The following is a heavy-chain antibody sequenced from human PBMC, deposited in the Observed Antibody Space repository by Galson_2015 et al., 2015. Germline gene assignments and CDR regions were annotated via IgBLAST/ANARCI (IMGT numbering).Heavy chain of an antibody. CDR2: IKQGGSEK. J-gene: IGHJ4*02. CDR3: ARLDRGLSYGFDY. CDR1: GFIFNKYW. Sequence: CAASGFIFNKYWMSWVRQAPGKGLEWVANIKQGGSEKYYVDSVKGRFTISRDNANIALYLQMNNLRAEDTAIYYCARLDRGLSYGFDYWGQGTLVTVSS. V-gene: IGHV3-7*05. D-gene: IGHD5-18*01.